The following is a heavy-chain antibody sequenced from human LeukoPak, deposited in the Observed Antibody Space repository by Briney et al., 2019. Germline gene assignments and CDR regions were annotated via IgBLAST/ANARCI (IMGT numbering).Heavy chain of an antibody. J-gene: IGHJ4*02. CDR3: TNSDDYGDY. CDR1: GFIFGDYA. CDR2: IAFDDTDR. V-gene: IGHV3-30*04. Sequence: PGGSLRLSCAASGFIFGDYAMHWVRQAPGKGLEWVAAIAFDDTDRYYIDPVKGRFTISRDDSKNTLYLHMTSLRAEDTAVYYCTNSDDYGDYWGQGTLVTVSS.